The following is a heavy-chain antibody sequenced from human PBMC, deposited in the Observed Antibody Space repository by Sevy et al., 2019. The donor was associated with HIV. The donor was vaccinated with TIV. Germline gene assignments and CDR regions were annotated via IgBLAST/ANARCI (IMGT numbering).Heavy chain of an antibody. D-gene: IGHD2-2*01. CDR3: ARDPTGAAAAMGWFDP. V-gene: IGHV1-2*02. Sequence: ASVKVSCKASGYTFTGYYIHWVRQAPGQGLEWMGWINPNSGGTNSAQKFQGRVTMTRDTSISTAYMELSRLRSDDTAVYYCARDPTGAAAAMGWFDPWGQGTLVTVSS. J-gene: IGHJ5*02. CDR2: INPNSGGT. CDR1: GYTFTGYY.